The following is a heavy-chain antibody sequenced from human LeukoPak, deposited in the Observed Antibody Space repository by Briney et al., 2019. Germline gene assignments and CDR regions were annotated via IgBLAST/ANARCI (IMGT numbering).Heavy chain of an antibody. CDR3: ARGRGKLELYYFDY. V-gene: IGHV1-8*03. CDR1: GYTFTSYD. D-gene: IGHD1-7*01. CDR2: MNPNSGNT. Sequence: GASVKVSCKASGYTFTSYDINWVRQATGQGLEWMGWMNPNSGNTGYAQKFQGRVTITRNTSISTAYMELSSLRSEETAVYYCARGRGKLELYYFDYWGQGTLVTVSS. J-gene: IGHJ4*02.